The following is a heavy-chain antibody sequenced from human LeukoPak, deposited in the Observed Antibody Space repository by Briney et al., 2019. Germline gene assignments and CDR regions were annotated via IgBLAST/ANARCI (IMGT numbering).Heavy chain of an antibody. V-gene: IGHV3-64D*06. J-gene: IGHJ4*02. CDR1: GFTFSTYV. CDR2: ISSNGDNT. CDR3: VRGTGY. Sequence: GGSLRLSCSVSGFTFSTYVMHWVRQAPGKGLEYVSAISSNGDNTYYADSVKGRFTISRDNSKNTLYLQMSSLRADDTAVCYCVRGTGYWGQGTLVTVSS.